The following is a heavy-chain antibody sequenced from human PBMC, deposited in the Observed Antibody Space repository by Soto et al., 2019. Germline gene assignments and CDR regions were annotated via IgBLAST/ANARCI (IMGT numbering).Heavy chain of an antibody. CDR2: INHSGST. CDR3: ARLILATSGCWFDP. V-gene: IGHV4-34*01. D-gene: IGHD5-12*01. CDR1: GGSFSGYY. Sequence: SETLSLTCAVYGGSFSGYYWSWIRQPPGKGLEWIGEINHSGSTNYNPSLKSRVTISVDTSKNQFSLKLSSVTAADTAVYYCARLILATSGCWFDPWGQGTLVNVSS. J-gene: IGHJ5*02.